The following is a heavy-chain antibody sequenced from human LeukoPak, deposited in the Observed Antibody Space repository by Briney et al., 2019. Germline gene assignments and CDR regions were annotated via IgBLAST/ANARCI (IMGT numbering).Heavy chain of an antibody. CDR1: GGSFSGYY. J-gene: IGHJ5*02. V-gene: IGHV4-34*01. CDR2: INHSGST. D-gene: IGHD3-22*01. CDR3: ARSVRAYDSSGFNWFDP. Sequence: SETLSLTCAVYGGSFSGYYWSWIRQPPGKGLEWIGEINHSGSTNYNPSLKSRVTISVDTSKNQFSLKLSSVTAADTAVYYCARSVRAYDSSGFNWFDPWGQGTLVTVSS.